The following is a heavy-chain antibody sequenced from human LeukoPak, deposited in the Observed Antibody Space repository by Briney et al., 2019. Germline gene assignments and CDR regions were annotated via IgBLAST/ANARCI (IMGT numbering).Heavy chain of an antibody. D-gene: IGHD5-18*01. CDR1: GGSFSGYY. Sequence: PSETLSLTCAVYGGSFSGYYXXWIRQPPXXXXXXXGEINXXXXXXXXXSLXXXXXXXVDTSTNQFSLKLSSATAADTAVYYCARGQVDTAMVSFDYWGQGTLVTVSS. J-gene: IGHJ4*02. V-gene: IGHV4-34*01. CDR3: ARGQVDTAMVSFDY. CDR2: INXXXXX.